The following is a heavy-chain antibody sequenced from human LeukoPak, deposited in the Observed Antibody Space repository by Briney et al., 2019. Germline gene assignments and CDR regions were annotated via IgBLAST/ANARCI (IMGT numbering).Heavy chain of an antibody. V-gene: IGHV3-23*01. D-gene: IGHD5-18*01. CDR3: AKDDGYV. CDR2: ISRSGGGT. J-gene: IGHJ4*02. Sequence: LAGGSLRLSCAASGFTFSSYAMHWVRQAPGKGLEWVSAISRSGGGTYYADSVKGRFTISRDNSKNTLYLQMNSLRAEDTAVYFCAKDDGYVWGQGTLVTVSS. CDR1: GFTFSSYA.